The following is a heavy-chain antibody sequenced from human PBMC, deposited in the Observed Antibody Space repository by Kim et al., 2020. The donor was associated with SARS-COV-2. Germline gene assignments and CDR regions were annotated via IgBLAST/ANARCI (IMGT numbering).Heavy chain of an antibody. CDR2: IYNSGST. CDR3: ARAVINSNLTPFDY. Sequence: SETLSLTCTVSGGSISSYYWSWVRQPPGKGLEWMGIIYNSGSTNYNPSLKSRVIISVDTSKNQFSLKLSSVTAEDTAVYYCARAVINSNLTPFDYWGQGTLVTVSS. V-gene: IGHV4-59*12. J-gene: IGHJ4*02. D-gene: IGHD2-21*01. CDR1: GGSISSYY.